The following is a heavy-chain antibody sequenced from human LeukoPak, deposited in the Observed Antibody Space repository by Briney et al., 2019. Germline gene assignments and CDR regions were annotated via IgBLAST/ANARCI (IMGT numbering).Heavy chain of an antibody. CDR3: ARGGSYRKDYFDY. CDR2: ISSSSTYL. D-gene: IGHD1-26*01. Sequence: GGSLRLSCAASGFTLSSYTMNWVRQAPGKGLEWVSSISSSSTYLDYADSLKGRFTISRDNAKNSLYLQMNSLRAEDTAVYYCARGGSYRKDYFDYWGQGTLVTVSS. V-gene: IGHV3-21*01. J-gene: IGHJ4*02. CDR1: GFTLSSYT.